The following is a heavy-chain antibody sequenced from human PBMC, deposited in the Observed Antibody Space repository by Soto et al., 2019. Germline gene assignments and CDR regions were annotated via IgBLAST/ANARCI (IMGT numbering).Heavy chain of an antibody. V-gene: IGHV3-23*01. D-gene: IGHD2-2*02. CDR2: ISDSGGST. J-gene: IGHJ5*02. CDR1: GFTFSSYD. Sequence: EVQLLESGGGLVQPGGSLRLSCAASGFTFSSYDMTWVRQAPGKGLEWVSGISDSGGSTFYADSVKGRFTISRDNAKNTLFLQMNSLRAEDTAVYYCAKLVSALLYRGHNWFDPWGQGTLVTVSS. CDR3: AKLVSALLYRGHNWFDP.